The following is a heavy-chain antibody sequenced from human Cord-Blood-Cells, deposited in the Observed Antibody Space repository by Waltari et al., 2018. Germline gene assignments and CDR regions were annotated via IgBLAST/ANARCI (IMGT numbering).Heavy chain of an antibody. CDR2: IKQDGSEK. CDR1: GFTFSSYW. CDR3: ARAVVVVVAATQGDWFDP. D-gene: IGHD2-15*01. J-gene: IGHJ5*02. Sequence: EVQLVESGGGLVQPGGYLRLSCAASGFTFSSYWMSWVRQAPGKGLEWVANIKQDGSEKYYVDSVKGRFTISRDNAKNSLYLQMNSLRAEDTAVYYCARAVVVVVAATQGDWFDPWGQGTLVTVSS. V-gene: IGHV3-7*01.